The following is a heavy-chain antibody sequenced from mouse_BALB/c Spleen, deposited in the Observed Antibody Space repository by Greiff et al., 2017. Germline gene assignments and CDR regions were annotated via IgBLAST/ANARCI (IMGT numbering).Heavy chain of an antibody. J-gene: IGHJ3*01. D-gene: IGHD1-1*01. CDR2: ISSGGSYT. CDR3: ARDETVVPGFAY. Sequence: DVKLVESGGGLVKPGGSLKLSCAASGFTFSSYAMSWVRQSPEKRLEWVAEISSGGSYTYYPDTVTGRFTISRDNAKNTLYLEMSSLRSEDTAMYYCARDETVVPGFAYWGQGTLVTVSA. V-gene: IGHV5-9-4*01. CDR1: GFTFSSYA.